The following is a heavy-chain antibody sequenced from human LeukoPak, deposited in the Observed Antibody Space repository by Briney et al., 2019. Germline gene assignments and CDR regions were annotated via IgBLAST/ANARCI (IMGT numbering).Heavy chain of an antibody. V-gene: IGHV3-23*01. Sequence: GGSLRLSCAASGFTFSSYAMSWVRQAPGKGLEWVSGISGSGNTYYADSVKGRFTISRDNSKNTLYLQMSSLRDKDTAVYYCAKLGYCGGDCYYFDYWGQGTLVTVSS. J-gene: IGHJ4*02. CDR3: AKLGYCGGDCYYFDY. CDR2: ISGSGNT. D-gene: IGHD2-21*02. CDR1: GFTFSSYA.